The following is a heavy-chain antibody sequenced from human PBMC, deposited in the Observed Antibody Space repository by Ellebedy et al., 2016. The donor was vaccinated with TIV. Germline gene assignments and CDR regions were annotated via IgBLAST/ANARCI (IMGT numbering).Heavy chain of an antibody. CDR3: ARDRHYSFDY. J-gene: IGHJ4*02. V-gene: IGHV3-7*01. Sequence: GESLKISCAASGFTFSSYWMSWVRQAPGKGLEWVANIKQDGSEKYYVDSVKGRFTISRDNAKNSVYLQMNSLRDEDSAVYYCARDRHYSFDYWGQGTLVTVSS. CDR1: GFTFSSYW. CDR2: IKQDGSEK.